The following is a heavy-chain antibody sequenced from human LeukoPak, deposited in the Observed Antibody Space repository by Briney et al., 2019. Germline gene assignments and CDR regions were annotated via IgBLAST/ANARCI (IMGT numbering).Heavy chain of an antibody. CDR3: ARHGGVMVRGVITPAGMEV. J-gene: IGHJ6*02. Sequence: GGALKISCKGSGYSFTSYWMGWVRRMPGEGLEWMGIIYPGDSDTRYSPSFQGQVTISADKSISTAYLQWSSLKASDTAMYYCARHGGVMVRGVITPAGMEVWGQGTMVTVSS. D-gene: IGHD3-10*01. CDR1: GYSFTSYW. V-gene: IGHV5-51*01. CDR2: IYPGDSDT.